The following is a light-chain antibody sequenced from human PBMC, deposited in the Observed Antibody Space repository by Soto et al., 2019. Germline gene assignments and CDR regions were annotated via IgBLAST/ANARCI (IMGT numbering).Light chain of an antibody. CDR3: QQYENLPT. V-gene: IGKV1-27*01. CDR1: RDITDY. Sequence: DIQMTQSPSSLSASVGDRVTITCRASRDITDYLAWYQQKPGQVPKLLVYTASALQSGVPLRFTASGSGTDFTFTISRLQPEDIATYYCQQYENLPTFGQGTKVDIK. CDR2: TAS. J-gene: IGKJ1*01.